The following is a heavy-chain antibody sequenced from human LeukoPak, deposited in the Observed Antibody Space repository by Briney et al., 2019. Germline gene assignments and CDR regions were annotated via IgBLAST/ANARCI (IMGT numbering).Heavy chain of an antibody. D-gene: IGHD4-17*01. CDR3: ARSHYGDYGDY. CDR1: GGSIRSDY. V-gene: IGHV4-59*01. CDR2: IYYSGST. J-gene: IGHJ4*02. Sequence: PSETLSLTCIVSGGSIRSDYWSWIRQPPGKGLEWIGYIYYSGSTNYNPSLKSRVTISVDTSKNQFSLKLSSVTAADTAVYYCARSHYGDYGDYWGQGTLVTVSS.